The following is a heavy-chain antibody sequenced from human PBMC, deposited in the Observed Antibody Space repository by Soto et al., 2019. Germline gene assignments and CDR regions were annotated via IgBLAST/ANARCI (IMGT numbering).Heavy chain of an antibody. CDR2: ISPHNGNT. CDR3: ARAVDPLHDHWRSAREGHKNFFDS. J-gene: IGHJ4*02. CDR1: GYTSTSYA. V-gene: IGHV1-18*04. D-gene: IGHD3-3*01. Sequence: ASVRVSCKXSGYTSTSYAINWVRQAPGQGLEWMGRISPHNGNTNYAQKFQDRVTMTTETSTSTAHMELRSLRSDDTAVFYCARAVDPLHDHWRSAREGHKNFFDSWGQGTLVTVSS.